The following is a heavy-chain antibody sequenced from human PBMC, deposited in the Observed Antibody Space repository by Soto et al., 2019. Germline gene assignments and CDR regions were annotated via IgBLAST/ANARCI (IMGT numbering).Heavy chain of an antibody. Sequence: ASVKVSCKASGYTFTGYYVHWVRQAPGHGLEWLGWIHLNSGGTNYAQSFQGRVTMARDMSVSTVYIEMTGLSSDDTAVYYCASPRELSYSYSYFFTLDVWGQGTTVTAP. D-gene: IGHD2-21*01. CDR3: ASPRELSYSYSYFFTLDV. J-gene: IGHJ6*02. V-gene: IGHV1-2*02. CDR2: IHLNSGGT. CDR1: GYTFTGYY.